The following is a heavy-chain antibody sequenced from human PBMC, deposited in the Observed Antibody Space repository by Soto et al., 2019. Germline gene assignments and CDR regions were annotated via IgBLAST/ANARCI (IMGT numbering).Heavy chain of an antibody. V-gene: IGHV1-69*13. CDR3: ARDSLLYYYDSSGYYGYFDY. D-gene: IGHD3-22*01. CDR2: IIPIFGTA. J-gene: IGHJ4*02. CDR1: GGTYSSYA. Sequence: SVKVSCKASGGTYSSYAISWVRQAPGQGLEWMGGIIPIFGTANYAQKFQGRVTITADESTSTAYMELSSLRSEDTAVYYCARDSLLYYYDSSGYYGYFDYWGQGTLVTVSS.